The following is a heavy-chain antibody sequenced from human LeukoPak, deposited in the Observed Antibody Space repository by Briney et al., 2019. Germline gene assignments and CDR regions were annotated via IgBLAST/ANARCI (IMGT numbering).Heavy chain of an antibody. D-gene: IGHD1-26*01. CDR3: ARERGRYRFHDAFDL. V-gene: IGHV3-21*01. CDR2: ISTTSAYI. J-gene: IGHJ3*01. Sequence: GGSLRLTCAASGSTFSVYSMNWGRQAPGKGLELVSSISTTSAYIYNAQSVKGRFTISRDNAKKLWYLQMKGLRAEDTALYYCARERGRYRFHDAFDLWGQGTMVTFSS. CDR1: GSTFSVYS.